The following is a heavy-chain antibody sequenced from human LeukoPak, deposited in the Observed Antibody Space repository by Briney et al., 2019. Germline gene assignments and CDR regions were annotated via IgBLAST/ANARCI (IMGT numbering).Heavy chain of an antibody. V-gene: IGHV3-21*01. CDR3: SRALAVAGDAFDI. CDR1: GFTFSSYS. CDR2: ISSSSSYI. D-gene: IGHD6-19*01. J-gene: IGHJ3*02. Sequence: PGGSLRLSFAASGFTFSSYSMNWVRQAPGKGLEWVSSISSSSSYIYYADSVKGRFTISRDNAKNSLYLQMNSLRAEDTAVYYCSRALAVAGDAFDIWGQGTMVTVSS.